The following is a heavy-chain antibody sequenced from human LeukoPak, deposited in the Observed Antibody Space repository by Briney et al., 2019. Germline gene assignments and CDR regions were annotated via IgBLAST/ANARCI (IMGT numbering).Heavy chain of an antibody. Sequence: SETLSLTCAVYGGSFSGYYWSWIRQPPGKGLEWIGSIYYSGSTYYNPSLKSRVTISVDTSKNQFSLKLSSVTAADTAVYYCARDLLEWFDPWGQGTLVTVSS. J-gene: IGHJ5*02. CDR3: ARDLLEWFDP. D-gene: IGHD3-3*01. V-gene: IGHV4-34*01. CDR1: GGSFSGYY. CDR2: IYYSGST.